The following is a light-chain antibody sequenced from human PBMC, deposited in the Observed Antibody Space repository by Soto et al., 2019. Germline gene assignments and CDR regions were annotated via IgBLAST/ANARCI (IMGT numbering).Light chain of an antibody. CDR3: QQCRNWPLT. J-gene: IGKJ4*01. CDR1: QIVYKN. Sequence: EIVMTQSPATLSVSPGEGATLSCKASQIVYKNLAWYPQRPGQTPRLLIYDASTRATGISARFSGSGYGTEFTLTISSLQSEDFAVYFCQQCRNWPLTFGGGTKVEIK. V-gene: IGKV3-15*01. CDR2: DAS.